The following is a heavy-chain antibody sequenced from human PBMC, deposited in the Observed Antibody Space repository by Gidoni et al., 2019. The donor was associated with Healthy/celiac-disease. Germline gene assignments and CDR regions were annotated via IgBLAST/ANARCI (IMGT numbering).Heavy chain of an antibody. J-gene: IGHJ6*02. D-gene: IGHD2-21*02. CDR3: ARNCGGDCSALTYYHSHYELDV. V-gene: IGHV4-39*01. CDR2: IHSSGST. Sequence: QLQFQESGPGLVKPSETLSLTCTVSGDSISSSGYYWGWIRQPPGKGLEWIGSIHSSGSTYYTPSLTSRVTISVDTSTNQFSLKLRSVTAADTAVYYCARNCGGDCSALTYYHSHYELDVWGQGTTVTVSS. CDR1: GDSISSSGYY.